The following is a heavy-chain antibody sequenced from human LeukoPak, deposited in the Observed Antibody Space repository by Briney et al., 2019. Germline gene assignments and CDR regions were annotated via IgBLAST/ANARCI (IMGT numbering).Heavy chain of an antibody. V-gene: IGHV3-48*04. CDR1: GCTFSSYP. Sequence: GGSLRLSCAASGCTFSSYPLHWVRQAPGKGREWVSYISSSGSTIYYADSVKGRFTISRDNAKNSLYLQMNSLGAEDTAVYYCARVYSSGWYDYWGQGTLVTVSS. CDR2: ISSSGSTI. CDR3: ARVYSSGWYDY. D-gene: IGHD6-19*01. J-gene: IGHJ4*02.